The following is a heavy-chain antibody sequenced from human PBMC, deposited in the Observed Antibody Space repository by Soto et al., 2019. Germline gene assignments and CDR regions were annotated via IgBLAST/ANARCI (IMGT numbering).Heavy chain of an antibody. CDR3: ARGGYCSGGSCYSAWRGYYYMDV. Sequence: ASVKVSCKASGYTFTSYDINWVRQATGQGLEWMGWMNPNSGNTGYAQKFQGRVTMTRNTSISTAYMELSSLRSEDTAVYYCARGGYCSGGSCYSAWRGYYYMDVWGKGTTVTVSS. CDR1: GYTFTSYD. J-gene: IGHJ6*03. V-gene: IGHV1-8*01. CDR2: MNPNSGNT. D-gene: IGHD2-15*01.